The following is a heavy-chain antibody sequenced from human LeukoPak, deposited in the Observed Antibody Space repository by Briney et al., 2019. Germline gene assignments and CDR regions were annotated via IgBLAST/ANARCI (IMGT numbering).Heavy chain of an antibody. CDR2: ISAYNGNT. J-gene: IGHJ4*02. CDR1: GYTFTSYG. CDR3: ARASSGYYHNDY. V-gene: IGHV1-18*01. Sequence: ASVKVSCKASGYTFTSYGISWVRQAPGQGLEWMGWISAYNGNTNYAQKLQGRVTMTTDTSTSTAYIELRSLRSDDTAVYYCARASSGYYHNDYWGQGTLVTVSS. D-gene: IGHD3-22*01.